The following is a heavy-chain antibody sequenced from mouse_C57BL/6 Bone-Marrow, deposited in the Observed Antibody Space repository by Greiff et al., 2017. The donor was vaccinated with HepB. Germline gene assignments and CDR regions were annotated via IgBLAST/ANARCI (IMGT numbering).Heavy chain of an antibody. D-gene: IGHD2-3*01. CDR2: INPGSGGT. J-gene: IGHJ1*03. CDR3: ARSGYDGYYGWYFDV. Sequence: QVQLQQSGAELVRPGTSVKVSCKASGYAFTNYLIEWVKQRPGQGLEWIGVINPGSGGTNYNEKFKGKATLTADKSSSTAYMQPSSLTSEDSAVYFCARSGYDGYYGWYFDVWGTGTTVTVSS. V-gene: IGHV1-54*01. CDR1: GYAFTNYL.